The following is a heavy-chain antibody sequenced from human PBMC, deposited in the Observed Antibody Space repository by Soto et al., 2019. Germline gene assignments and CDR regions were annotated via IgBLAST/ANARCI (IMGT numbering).Heavy chain of an antibody. CDR3: ARELYSCGAECPYYMDY. CDR2: IIPIFGTA. CDR1: GGTFSSYA. J-gene: IGHJ4*02. Sequence: PGASVKVSCKASGGTFSSYAISWVRQAPGQGLEWMGGIIPIFGTANYAQKFLGRVTITADKSTSTAYMELSSLRSEDTAVYYCARELYSCGAECPYYMDYWGQGTPVTVSS. V-gene: IGHV1-69*06. D-gene: IGHD2-21*01.